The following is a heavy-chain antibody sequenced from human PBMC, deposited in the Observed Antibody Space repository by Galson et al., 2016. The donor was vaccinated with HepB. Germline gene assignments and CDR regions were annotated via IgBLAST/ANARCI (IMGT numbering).Heavy chain of an antibody. J-gene: IGHJ3*02. V-gene: IGHV1-46*04. CDR2: LNPSDGRA. CDR1: GYPFTGYY. Sequence: SVKVSCKASGYPFTGYYIHWVRQAPGQGLEWMGRLNPSDGRASYAQTLQGRVTMTRDTSTSTVYMDLSGLRSEDTAVYYCAKITLENCSSATCFLYDAFDIWGQGTVVTVSS. D-gene: IGHD2-15*01. CDR3: AKITLENCSSATCFLYDAFDI.